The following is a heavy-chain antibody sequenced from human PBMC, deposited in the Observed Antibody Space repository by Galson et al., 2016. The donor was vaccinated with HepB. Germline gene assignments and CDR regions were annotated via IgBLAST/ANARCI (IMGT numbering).Heavy chain of an antibody. J-gene: IGHJ2*01. CDR2: ISSSGSYT. CDR3: ARERDYGDYVVFDY. V-gene: IGHV3-11*06. D-gene: IGHD4-17*01. Sequence: PGKGLEWVTYISSSGSYTYYADSVKGRFTISRDNAKNSLYLQLNSLRVEDTAVYYCARERDYGDYVVFDYWGRGTLVTVSS.